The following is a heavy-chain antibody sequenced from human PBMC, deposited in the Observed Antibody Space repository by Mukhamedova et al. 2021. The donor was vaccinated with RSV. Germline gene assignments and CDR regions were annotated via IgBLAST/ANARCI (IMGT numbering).Heavy chain of an antibody. J-gene: IGHJ3*02. D-gene: IGHD3-22*01. CDR2: ISGSGGST. Sequence: GLEWVPAISGSGGSTYYADSVKGRFTISRDNSKNTLYLQMNSLRAEDTAVYYCAKAPVEVITTSTIDHAFDIWGQGTMVTVPS. V-gene: IGHV3-23*01. CDR3: AKAPVEVITTSTIDHAFDI.